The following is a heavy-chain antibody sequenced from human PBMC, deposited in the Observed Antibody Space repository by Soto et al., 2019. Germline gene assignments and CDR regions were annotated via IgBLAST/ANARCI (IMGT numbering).Heavy chain of an antibody. Sequence: GGSLRLSCAASGFTFSDYYMSWIRQAPGKGLEWVSTISGSGGSTYYADSVKGRFSISRDNSKNTLYLQMNSLRAEDTAVYYCTIRTATGKGFDYWGQGTLVTVSS. V-gene: IGHV3-23*01. J-gene: IGHJ4*02. CDR3: TIRTATGKGFDY. CDR2: ISGSGGST. CDR1: GFTFSDYY. D-gene: IGHD6-13*01.